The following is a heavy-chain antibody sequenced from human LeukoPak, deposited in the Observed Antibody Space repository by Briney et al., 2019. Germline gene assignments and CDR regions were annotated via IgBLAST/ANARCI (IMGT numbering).Heavy chain of an antibody. J-gene: IGHJ4*02. CDR3: ARISPFDYESAVDY. D-gene: IGHD4/OR15-4a*01. Sequence: GRSLRLSCAASGFTFSSYAMHWVRQAPGKGLEWVAVISYDGTNKYYGDSVKGRFTISRDNSKNTLFLQMNSLGAEDTAMYYCARISPFDYESAVDYWGQGTLVTVSS. V-gene: IGHV3-30*04. CDR1: GFTFSSYA. CDR2: ISYDGTNK.